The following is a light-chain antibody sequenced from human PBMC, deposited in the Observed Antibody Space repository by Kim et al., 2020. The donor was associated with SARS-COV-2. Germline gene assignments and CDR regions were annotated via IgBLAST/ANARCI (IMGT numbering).Light chain of an antibody. J-gene: IGKJ1*01. Sequence: ASVGDRVTITCRSSQSISSYLNWYQQKPGKAPKLLIYAASSLQSGVPSRFSGSGSGTDFTLTISSLQPEDFATYYCQQSYSTPQTFGQGTKVDIK. CDR2: AAS. V-gene: IGKV1-39*01. CDR1: QSISSY. CDR3: QQSYSTPQT.